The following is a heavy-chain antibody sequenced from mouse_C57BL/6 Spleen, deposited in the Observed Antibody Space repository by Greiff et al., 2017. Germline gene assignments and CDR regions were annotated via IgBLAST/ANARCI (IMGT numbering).Heavy chain of an antibody. J-gene: IGHJ2*01. CDR1: GYTFTDYY. V-gene: IGHV1-26*01. CDR3: ARYFDY. CDR2: INPNNGGT. Sequence: EVQLQQSGPELVKPGASVKISCKASGYTFTDYYMNWVKQSHGQSLEWIGDINPNNGGTNYNQKFKGKATLTVDKSSSTAYMELRSLTSDDSAVYYCARYFDYWGQGTTLTVSS.